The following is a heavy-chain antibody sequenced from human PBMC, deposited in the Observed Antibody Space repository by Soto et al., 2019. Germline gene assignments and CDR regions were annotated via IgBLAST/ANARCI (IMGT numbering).Heavy chain of an antibody. Sequence: GASVKVSCKASGGTFSSYTISWVRQAPGQGLEWMGWISAYNGNTNYAQKLQGRVTMTTDTSTSTAYMELRSLRSDDTAVYYCARVVSVAGPYNWFDPWGQGTLVTVSS. CDR2: ISAYNGNT. D-gene: IGHD6-19*01. J-gene: IGHJ5*02. CDR1: GGTFSSYT. CDR3: ARVVSVAGPYNWFDP. V-gene: IGHV1-18*01.